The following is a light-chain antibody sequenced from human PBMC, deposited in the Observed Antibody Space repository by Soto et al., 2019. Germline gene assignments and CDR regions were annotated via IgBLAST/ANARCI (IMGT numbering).Light chain of an antibody. J-gene: IGLJ3*02. V-gene: IGLV2-8*01. Sequence: QSALTQPPSASGSPGQSVTISCTGSSRDVGGYNYVSWYQQYPGRAPKLIIFEVTKRPSGVPDRFSGSKSGNTASLTVSGLQAEEEADYYCASYAGSTPLFGGGTKLTVL. CDR2: EVT. CDR1: SRDVGGYNY. CDR3: ASYAGSTPL.